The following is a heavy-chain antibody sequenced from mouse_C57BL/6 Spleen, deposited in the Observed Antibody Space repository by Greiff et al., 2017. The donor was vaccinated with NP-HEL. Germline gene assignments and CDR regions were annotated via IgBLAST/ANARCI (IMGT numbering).Heavy chain of an antibody. J-gene: IGHJ3*01. Sequence: VQLQQPGAELVRPGSSVKLSCKASGYTFTSYWMHWVKQRPIQGLEWIGNIDPSDSETHYNQKFKDKATLTVDKSSRTAYMQLSSLTSEDSAVYYCARSLFYGYDEGPFAYWGQGTLVTVSA. CDR1: GYTFTSYW. D-gene: IGHD2-2*01. CDR2: IDPSDSET. V-gene: IGHV1-52*01. CDR3: ARSLFYGYDEGPFAY.